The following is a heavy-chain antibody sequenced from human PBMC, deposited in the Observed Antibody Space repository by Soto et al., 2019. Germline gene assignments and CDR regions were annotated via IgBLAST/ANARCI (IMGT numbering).Heavy chain of an antibody. CDR1: GYTFTGYY. Sequence: ASVKVSCKASGYTFTGYYMHWVRQAPGQGLEWMGWINPNSGGTNYAQKFQGWVTMTRDTSISTAYMELSRLRSDDTAVYYCARDVSGYSSIYYFDYWGQGTLVTVSS. CDR3: ARDVSGYSSIYYFDY. J-gene: IGHJ4*02. D-gene: IGHD5-12*01. V-gene: IGHV1-2*04. CDR2: INPNSGGT.